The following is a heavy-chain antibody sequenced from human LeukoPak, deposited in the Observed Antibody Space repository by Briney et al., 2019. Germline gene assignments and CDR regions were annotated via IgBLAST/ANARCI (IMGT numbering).Heavy chain of an antibody. D-gene: IGHD6-13*01. CDR2: INTDGSIT. V-gene: IGHV3-74*01. CDR1: GFTFSTYL. CDR3: ARVIAADFDY. J-gene: IGHJ4*02. Sequence: GGSLRLSCAASGFTFSTYLMHWVRQAPGKGLVWVSRINTDGSITTYADSVRGRFTISRDNAKNTLYLQMNSLRDEDTAVYYCARVIAADFDYWGQGTLVTVSS.